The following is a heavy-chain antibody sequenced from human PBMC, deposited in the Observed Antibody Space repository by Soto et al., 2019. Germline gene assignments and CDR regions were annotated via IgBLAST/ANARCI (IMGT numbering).Heavy chain of an antibody. CDR3: ARDFCSGGSCYSWPAFDI. Sequence: SETLSLTCTVSGGSISSSSYYWGWIRQPPGKGLEWIGSIYYSGSTYYNPSLKSRVTISVDTSKNQFSLKLSSVTAADTAVYYCARDFCSGGSCYSWPAFDIWGQGTMVTVSS. V-gene: IGHV4-39*01. CDR2: IYYSGST. CDR1: GGSISSSSYY. D-gene: IGHD2-15*01. J-gene: IGHJ3*02.